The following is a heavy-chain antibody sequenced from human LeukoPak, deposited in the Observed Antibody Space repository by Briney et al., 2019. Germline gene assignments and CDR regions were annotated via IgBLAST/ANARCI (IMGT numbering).Heavy chain of an antibody. CDR2: IYYSGST. Sequence: SETLSLTCTVSGGSVSSGSYYWSWIRQPPGKGLEWIGYIYYSGSTNYNPSLKSRVTISVDTSKNQFSLKLSSVTAADTAVYYCARDRGYSYGPDAFDIWGHGTMVTVSS. D-gene: IGHD5-18*01. J-gene: IGHJ3*02. CDR1: GGSVSSGSYY. V-gene: IGHV4-61*01. CDR3: ARDRGYSYGPDAFDI.